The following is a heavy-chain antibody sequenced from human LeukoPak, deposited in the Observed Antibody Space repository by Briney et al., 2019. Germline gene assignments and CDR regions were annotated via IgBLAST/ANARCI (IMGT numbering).Heavy chain of an antibody. D-gene: IGHD4-23*01. J-gene: IGHJ4*02. CDR1: GFTFSNYS. Sequence: PGGSLRLSCAASGFTFSNYSMNWVRQAPGKGLEWVSYISRSSTTIYYADSVKGRFTISRDNSKNTLYLQMNSLRAEDTAVYYCARRAGGYSHPYDYWGQGILVTVSS. V-gene: IGHV3-48*01. CDR3: ARRAGGYSHPYDY. CDR2: ISRSSTTI.